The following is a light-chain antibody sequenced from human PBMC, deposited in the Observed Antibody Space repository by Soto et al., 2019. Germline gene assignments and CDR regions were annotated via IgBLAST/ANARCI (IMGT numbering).Light chain of an antibody. CDR3: QQYNTWRSIT. CDR2: GAS. J-gene: IGKJ5*01. Sequence: EIVMTQSPATLSVSPGERATLSCRASQSISSNLGWYQQRPVQAPRLLIYGASTRATGIPARFSGSGSGTEFTLTISSLQSEDFAVYYCQQYNTWRSITFGQGTRLEIK. CDR1: QSISSN. V-gene: IGKV3-15*01.